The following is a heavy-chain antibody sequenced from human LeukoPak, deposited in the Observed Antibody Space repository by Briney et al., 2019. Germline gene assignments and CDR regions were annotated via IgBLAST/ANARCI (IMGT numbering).Heavy chain of an antibody. J-gene: IGHJ6*02. Sequence: GASVKVSCKASGYTLTELSMHWVRQAPGKGLEWMGGFDPEDGETIYAQKFQGRVTMTEDTSTDTAYMELSSLRSEDTAVYYCATEGTRYYDILTGYYSGMDVWGQGTTVTVSS. CDR2: FDPEDGET. CDR3: ATEGTRYYDILTGYYSGMDV. CDR1: GYTLTELS. D-gene: IGHD3-9*01. V-gene: IGHV1-24*01.